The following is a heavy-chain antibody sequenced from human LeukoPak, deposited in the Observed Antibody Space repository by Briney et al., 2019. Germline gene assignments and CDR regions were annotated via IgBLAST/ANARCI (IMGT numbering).Heavy chain of an antibody. V-gene: IGHV3-23*01. J-gene: IGHJ6*03. Sequence: GGTLRLSCVVSGFTFSSHGMNWVHQAPGNGLEWLSGIIPSGHTTYYAESVRGRFTISRDNAKNSLYLQMNSLRAEDTAVYYCARVSYDSSGYYHPSYYYYMDVWGKGTTVTVSS. CDR2: IIPSGHTT. D-gene: IGHD3-22*01. CDR3: ARVSYDSSGYYHPSYYYYMDV. CDR1: GFTFSSHG.